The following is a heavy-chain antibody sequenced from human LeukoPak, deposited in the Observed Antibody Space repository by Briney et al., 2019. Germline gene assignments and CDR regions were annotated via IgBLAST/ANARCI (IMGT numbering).Heavy chain of an antibody. Sequence: SETLSLTCTVSGGSVSSGNYYWSWIRQPPGKGLERIGYIYYSEDTNYNTSLKSRVTISADTSKNQLSLKLSSVTAADTAVYYCARGAYTYDFDYWGQGTLVTVSS. J-gene: IGHJ4*02. D-gene: IGHD2-2*02. V-gene: IGHV4-61*01. CDR1: GGSVSSGNYY. CDR3: ARGAYTYDFDY. CDR2: IYYSEDT.